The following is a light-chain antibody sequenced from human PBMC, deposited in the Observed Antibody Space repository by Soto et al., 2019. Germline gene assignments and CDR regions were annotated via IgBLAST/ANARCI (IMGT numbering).Light chain of an antibody. Sequence: EIVLTQSPGTLSLSPGERATLSCRASQSVSSSYLAGYQQKPGQAPSLLIYGASSRATGIPDRFSGSGSGTDFTLTISRLEPEDFAVYYCQPYGSSPWINFGQGTRLEIK. CDR3: QPYGSSPWIN. V-gene: IGKV3-20*01. J-gene: IGKJ5*01. CDR1: QSVSSSY. CDR2: GAS.